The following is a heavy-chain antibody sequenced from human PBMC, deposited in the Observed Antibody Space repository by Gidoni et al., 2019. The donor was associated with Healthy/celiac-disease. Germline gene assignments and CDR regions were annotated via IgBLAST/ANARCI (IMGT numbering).Heavy chain of an antibody. Sequence: SCAASGFTFSSYSMNWVRQAPGKGLEWVSSISSSSSYIYYADSVKGRFTISRDNAKNLLYLQMNSLRAEDTAVYYCARAYCSGGSCPKSIEDGMDVWGQGTTVTVSS. D-gene: IGHD2-15*01. CDR3: ARAYCSGGSCPKSIEDGMDV. CDR2: ISSSSSYI. CDR1: GFTFSSYS. V-gene: IGHV3-21*01. J-gene: IGHJ6*02.